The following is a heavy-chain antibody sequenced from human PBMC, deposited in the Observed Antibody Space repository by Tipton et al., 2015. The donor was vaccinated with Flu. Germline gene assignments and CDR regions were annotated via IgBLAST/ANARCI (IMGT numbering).Heavy chain of an antibody. J-gene: IGHJ4*02. D-gene: IGHD3-9*01. CDR2: IRSKAYGGTT. V-gene: IGHV3-49*03. Sequence: SLRLSCTASGFTFGDYAMSWFRQAPGKGLEWVGFIRSKAYGGTTEYAASVKGRFTISRDDSKSIAYLQMNSLKTEDTAVYYCTRDQGQYYDILTGYYSRYYFDYWPGNPGHRLL. CDR1: GFTFGDYA. CDR3: TRDQGQYYDILTGYYSRYYFDY.